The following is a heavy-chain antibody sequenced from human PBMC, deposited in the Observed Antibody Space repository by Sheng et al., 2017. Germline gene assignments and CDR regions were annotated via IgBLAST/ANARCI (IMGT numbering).Heavy chain of an antibody. CDR1: GFTITGFG. J-gene: IGHJ4*02. CDR2: VGDDGGDK. V-gene: IGHV3-30-3*01. CDR3: ARDGLAPFDY. Sequence: QVQLVESGGGVVRPGRSVRLSCVASGFTITGFGMHWVRQAPGKGLEWVAVVGDDGGDKFYADFVNGRFSISRDNAKNMIFLDMRALRPEDTAVYYCARDGLAPFDYWGQGTLVIVSS.